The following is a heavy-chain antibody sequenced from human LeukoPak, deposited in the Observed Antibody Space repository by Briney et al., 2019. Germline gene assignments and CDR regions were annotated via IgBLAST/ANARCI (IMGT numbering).Heavy chain of an antibody. CDR2: ISAYNGNTDT. V-gene: IGHV1-18*01. CDR3: ARGPYSYDSSGAFDI. D-gene: IGHD3-22*01. J-gene: IGHJ3*02. Sequence: GASVKVSCKASDHMFISYAIIWVRQAPGQGLEWMGWISAYNGNTDTNYAQKFQGRLTMTIDTSTSTGYIDLRNLRSDDTAVYYCARGPYSYDSSGAFDIWGQGTMVTVSS. CDR1: DHMFISYA.